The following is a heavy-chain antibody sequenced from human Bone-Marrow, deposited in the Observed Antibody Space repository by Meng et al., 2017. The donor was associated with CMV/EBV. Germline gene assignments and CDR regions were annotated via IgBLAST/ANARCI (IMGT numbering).Heavy chain of an antibody. J-gene: IGHJ3*02. CDR2: ISSSSTYI. CDR1: GFTFSMYS. Sequence: GESLKISCAASGFTFSMYSMNWVRQAPGKELEWVSYISSSSTYIYYADSVKGRFTISRDNAEKSLYLQMNSLTAEDTAMYYCAKVDRGAAAPRNDAFDIWGQGTMVTVSS. V-gene: IGHV3-21*01. CDR3: AKVDRGAAAPRNDAFDI. D-gene: IGHD3-10*01.